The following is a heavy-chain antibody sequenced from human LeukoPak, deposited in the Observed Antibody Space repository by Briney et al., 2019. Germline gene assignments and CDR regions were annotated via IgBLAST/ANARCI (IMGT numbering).Heavy chain of an antibody. D-gene: IGHD3-22*01. Sequence: IPSETLSLTCAVYGGSFSGYYRSWIRQPPGKGLEWIGEINHSGSTNYNPSLKSRVTISVDTSKNQFSLKLSSVTAADTAVYYCARGNYYDSSGSDYWGQGTLVTVSS. CDR3: ARGNYYDSSGSDY. J-gene: IGHJ4*02. CDR2: INHSGST. CDR1: GGSFSGYY. V-gene: IGHV4-34*01.